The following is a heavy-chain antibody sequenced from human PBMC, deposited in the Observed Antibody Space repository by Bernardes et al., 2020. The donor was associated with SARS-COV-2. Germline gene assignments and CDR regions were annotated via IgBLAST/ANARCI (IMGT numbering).Heavy chain of an antibody. V-gene: IGHV3-23*01. CDR1: GFTFSTYA. CDR3: AGPSNSTFWTPFDH. CDR2: ITSGGST. J-gene: IGHJ4*02. Sequence: GGSLRLSCAASGFTFSTYAMSWVRQAPGKGLEWVSTITSGGSTYHADPVGGRFTISRDNTKNTLFLQMNSLRADETAVYYCAGPSNSTFWTPFDHWGQGTQLTVSS. D-gene: IGHD6-13*01.